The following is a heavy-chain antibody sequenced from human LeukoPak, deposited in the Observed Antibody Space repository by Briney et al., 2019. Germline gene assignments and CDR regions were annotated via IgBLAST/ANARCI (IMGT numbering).Heavy chain of an antibody. CDR2: IYPGDSDT. D-gene: IGHD2-15*01. Sequence: GESLKISCKGSGYSFTSYWIGWVRQMPGKGLEWMGIIYPGDSDTRYSPSFQGQVTISADKSISTAYLQWSSLKASDTAMYYCAKGHCSGGSCYWFDPWGQGTLVTVSS. CDR1: GYSFTSYW. CDR3: AKGHCSGGSCYWFDP. J-gene: IGHJ5*02. V-gene: IGHV5-51*01.